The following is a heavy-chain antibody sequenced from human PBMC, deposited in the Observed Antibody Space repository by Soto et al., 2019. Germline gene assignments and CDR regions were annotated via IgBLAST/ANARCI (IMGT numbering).Heavy chain of an antibody. Sequence: QVQLQQWGAGLLKPSETLSLSCAVYGGSFRGYYWSWIRQSPEKGLEGIGEINHSGSTKYNPSLKNRVTISGDTSKYQISLKLNSVTAADTDVYYCARGLTTVVTQRYFDYWGQGTLVTVSS. CDR1: GGSFRGYY. CDR2: INHSGST. D-gene: IGHD4-17*01. V-gene: IGHV4-34*01. CDR3: ARGLTTVVTQRYFDY. J-gene: IGHJ4*02.